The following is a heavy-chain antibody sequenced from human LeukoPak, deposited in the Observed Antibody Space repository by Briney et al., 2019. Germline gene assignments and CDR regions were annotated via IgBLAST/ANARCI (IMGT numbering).Heavy chain of an antibody. J-gene: IGHJ4*02. D-gene: IGHD4-11*01. CDR2: ISSSSSTI. Sequence: PGGSLRLSCAASGFTFSTDRMNCVRQAPGKGLEWVSYISSSSSTIYYADSVKGRFTISRDNAKNSLYLQMNSLRDEDTAVYYCARESNSLDYWGQGTLVTVSS. CDR3: ARESNSLDY. V-gene: IGHV3-48*02. CDR1: GFTFSTDR.